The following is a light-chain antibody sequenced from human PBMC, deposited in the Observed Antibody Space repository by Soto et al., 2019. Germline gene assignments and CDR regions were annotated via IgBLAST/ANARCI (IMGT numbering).Light chain of an antibody. Sequence: QSALAQPPSASGTPGQSVIISCSGSSSNIGRRTVNWYQQLPGAAPKLLIYNNNQRPSGVPDRFSGSKPGTSASLAITGLQSEDEADYYCAAWDDSLTGHVFGIGTKVTVL. CDR1: SSNIGRRT. V-gene: IGLV1-44*01. J-gene: IGLJ1*01. CDR3: AAWDDSLTGHV. CDR2: NNN.